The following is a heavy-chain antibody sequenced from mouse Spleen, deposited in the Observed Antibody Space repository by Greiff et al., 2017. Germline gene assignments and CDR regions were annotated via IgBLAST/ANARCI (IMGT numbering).Heavy chain of an antibody. Sequence: QVQLQQSGPELVKPGASVKISCKASGYAFSSSWMNWVKQRPGKGLEWIGRIYPGDGDTNYNGKFKGKATLTADKSSSTTYLQLSSLTSEDAGVYFCGRNGGEYGSRYGRGFGYGGQGTTLTVSS. J-gene: IGHJ2*01. D-gene: IGHD1-1*01. CDR1: GYAFSSSW. CDR2: IYPGDGDT. V-gene: IGHV1-82*01. CDR3: GRNGGEYGSRYGRGFGY.